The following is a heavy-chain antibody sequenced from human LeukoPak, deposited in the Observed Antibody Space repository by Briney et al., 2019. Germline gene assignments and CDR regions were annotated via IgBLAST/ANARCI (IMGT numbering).Heavy chain of an antibody. CDR3: ARLTWSGSGNAFDI. Sequence: PSGTLSLTCTVSGGSISSSSYYWGWIRQPPGKGLEWIGSIYYSGSTYYNPSLKSRVTISVDTFKNQFSLKLSSVTAADTAVYYCARLTWSGSGNAFDIWGQGTMVTVSS. CDR2: IYYSGST. V-gene: IGHV4-39*01. J-gene: IGHJ3*02. D-gene: IGHD1-26*01. CDR1: GGSISSSSYY.